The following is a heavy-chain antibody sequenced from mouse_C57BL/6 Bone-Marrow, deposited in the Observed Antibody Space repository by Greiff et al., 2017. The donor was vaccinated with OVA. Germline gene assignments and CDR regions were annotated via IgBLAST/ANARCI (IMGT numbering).Heavy chain of an antibody. CDR1: GYTFTSYW. Sequence: VQLQQSGAELAKPGASVKLSCKASGYTFTSYWMHWVKQRPGQGLEWIGYINPSSGYTKYNQKFKDKATLNADKSSSTAYMQLSSLTYEDSAVYYCARTAYGSSPPFAYWGQGTLVTVSA. CDR3: ARTAYGSSPPFAY. CDR2: INPSSGYT. D-gene: IGHD1-1*01. J-gene: IGHJ3*01. V-gene: IGHV1-7*01.